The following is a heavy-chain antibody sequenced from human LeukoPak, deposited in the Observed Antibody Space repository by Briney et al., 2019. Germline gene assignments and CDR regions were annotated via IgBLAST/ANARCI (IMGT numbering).Heavy chain of an antibody. D-gene: IGHD3-3*01. CDR2: IYPGDSDT. J-gene: IGHJ5*02. V-gene: IGHV5-51*01. Sequence: GASLQISCKGAGCGFTSYWIGWGRQVPGKGLEGMGIIYPGDSDTRYSPSFQGQVTISADKSISTAYLQWSSLKASDTAMYYCARTSTIYDFWSGPNWFAPWGQGTLVTVSS. CDR3: ARTSTIYDFWSGPNWFAP. CDR1: GCGFTSYW.